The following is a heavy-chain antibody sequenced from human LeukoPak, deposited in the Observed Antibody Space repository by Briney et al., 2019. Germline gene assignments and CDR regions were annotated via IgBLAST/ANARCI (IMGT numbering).Heavy chain of an antibody. CDR1: GGSFSGYY. CDR2: INHSGST. V-gene: IGHV4-34*01. J-gene: IGHJ4*02. CDR3: AATSGEWDY. D-gene: IGHD7-27*01. Sequence: SETLSLTCAVYGGSFSGYYWSWIRQPPGKGLEWIGEINHSGSTNYNPSLRSRVTISVDTSKNQFSLKLSSVTAADTAVYYCAATSGEWDYWGQGTLVTVSS.